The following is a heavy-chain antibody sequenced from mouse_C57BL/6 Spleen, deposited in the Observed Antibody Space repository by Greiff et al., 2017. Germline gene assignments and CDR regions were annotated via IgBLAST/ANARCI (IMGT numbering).Heavy chain of an antibody. CDR1: GFTFSDYG. Sequence: EVKLMESGGGLVKPGGSLKLSCAASGFTFSDYGMHWVRQAPEKGLEWVAYISSGSSTIYYADTVKGLFTISRDNAKNTLFLQMTSLRSEDTAMYYCARNGFFDYWGQGTTLTVSA. CDR2: ISSGSSTI. CDR3: ARNGFFDY. V-gene: IGHV5-17*01. J-gene: IGHJ2*01.